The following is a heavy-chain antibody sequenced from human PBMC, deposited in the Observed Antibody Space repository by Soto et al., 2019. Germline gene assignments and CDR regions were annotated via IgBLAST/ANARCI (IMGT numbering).Heavy chain of an antibody. J-gene: IGHJ5*02. V-gene: IGHV4-39*01. Sequence: SETLSLTCTVSGGSISSSSYYWGWIRQPPGKGLEWIGGIYYSGSTYYYPSLKSRVTISVDTSKNQFSLKLSSVTAADTAVYYCARPWEYDFWSGHPDGGFDPWGQGTLVTVSS. D-gene: IGHD3-3*01. CDR3: ARPWEYDFWSGHPDGGFDP. CDR2: IYYSGST. CDR1: GGSISSSSYY.